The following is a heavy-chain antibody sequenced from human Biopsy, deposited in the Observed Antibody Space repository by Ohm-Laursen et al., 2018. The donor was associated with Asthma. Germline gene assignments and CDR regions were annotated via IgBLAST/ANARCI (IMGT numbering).Heavy chain of an antibody. CDR3: TRAVSSSSYWYFDL. J-gene: IGHJ2*01. CDR2: IYYSGTT. V-gene: IGHV4-39*02. CDR1: GDAMSTSGSY. Sequence: SDTLSLTCVVSGDAMSTSGSYWGWIRQSPGKGLEWIGSIYYSGTTYYNPSPESRVTISAATTKNHFSLKVTSVTAADTAVYYCTRAVSSSSYWYFDLWGRGDLVTVST. D-gene: IGHD6-6*01.